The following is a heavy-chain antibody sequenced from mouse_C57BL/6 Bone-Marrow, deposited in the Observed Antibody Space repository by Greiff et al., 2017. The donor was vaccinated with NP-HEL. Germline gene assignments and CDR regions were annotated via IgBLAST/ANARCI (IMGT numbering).Heavy chain of an antibody. CDR2: IYPGDGDT. CDR1: GYAFSSSW. D-gene: IGHD2-2*01. J-gene: IGHJ4*01. V-gene: IGHV1-82*01. CDR3: AERGIGYDGWFYAMDY. Sequence: QVQLQQSGPELVKPGASVKISCKASGYAFSSSWMNWVKQRPGKGLEWIGRIYPGDGDTNYNGKFKGKATLTADKSSSTAYMQLGSLTSEDSAVYFCAERGIGYDGWFYAMDYWGQGTSVTVSS.